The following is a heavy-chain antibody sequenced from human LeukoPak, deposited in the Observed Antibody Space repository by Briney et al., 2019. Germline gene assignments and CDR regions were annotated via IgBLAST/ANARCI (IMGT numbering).Heavy chain of an antibody. CDR3: ARDHDEGYGMDV. Sequence: PGGSLRLSCGASGFTFSSYWMHWVRQAPGEGLVWVSRINSDGSSTSYADSVKGRFTISRDNAKNTLYLQMNSLRAEDTAVYYCARDHDEGYGMDVWGQGTTVTVSS. CDR1: GFTFSSYW. V-gene: IGHV3-74*01. D-gene: IGHD3-16*01. J-gene: IGHJ6*02. CDR2: INSDGSST.